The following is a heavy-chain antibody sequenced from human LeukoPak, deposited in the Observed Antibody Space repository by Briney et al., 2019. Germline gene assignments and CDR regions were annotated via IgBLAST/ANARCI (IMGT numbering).Heavy chain of an antibody. D-gene: IGHD6-6*01. V-gene: IGHV4-38-2*02. CDR1: GYSISSGYY. CDR2: IYHSGST. J-gene: IGHJ5*02. Sequence: SETLSLTCTVSGYSISSGYYWGWIRQPPGKGLERIGSIYHSGSTYYNPSLKSRVTISVDTSKNQFSLKLSSVTAADTAVYYCAGDRGDSSSSVWFDPWGQGTLVTVSS. CDR3: AGDRGDSSSSVWFDP.